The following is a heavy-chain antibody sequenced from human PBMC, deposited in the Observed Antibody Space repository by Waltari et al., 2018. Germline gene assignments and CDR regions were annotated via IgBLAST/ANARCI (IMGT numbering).Heavy chain of an antibody. D-gene: IGHD2-21*01. J-gene: IGHJ3*02. CDR3: ARMLFFYAFDI. Sequence: QVQLQESGPGLVKPSETLSLTCTVSGGSISSHYWSWIRQPPGKGLEWIGYIYYSGSTNYNPSLKSRVTISVATSKNQFSLELSSVTAADTAVYYCARMLFFYAFDIWGQGTMVTVSS. CDR1: GGSISSHY. CDR2: IYYSGST. V-gene: IGHV4-59*11.